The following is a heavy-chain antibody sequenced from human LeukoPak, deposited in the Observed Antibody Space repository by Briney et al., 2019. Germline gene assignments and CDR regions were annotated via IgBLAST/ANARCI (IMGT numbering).Heavy chain of an antibody. CDR2: IYTSGST. V-gene: IGHV4-4*07. CDR3: AKESPYCRGTDCRIYYFDS. Sequence: PSETLSLTCTVSGDSISNYYWRWIRQPAGKGLEGIGRIYTSGSTNYNPSLKSRVTMSVDTSKNQFSLKLSSVTAAATAVYYCAKESPYCRGTDCRIYYFDSWGQGTLVTVSS. CDR1: GDSISNYY. D-gene: IGHD2-15*01. J-gene: IGHJ4*02.